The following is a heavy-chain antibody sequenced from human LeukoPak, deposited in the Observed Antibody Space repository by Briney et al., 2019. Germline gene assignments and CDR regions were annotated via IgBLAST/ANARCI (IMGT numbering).Heavy chain of an antibody. Sequence: SETLSLTCTVSGGSVSSGSYYWSWIRQPPGKGLEWIGYIYYSGSTNYNPSLKSRVTISVDTSKNQFSLKLSSVTAADTAVYYCAREPYYYDSYFDYWGQGTLVTVSS. J-gene: IGHJ4*02. CDR3: AREPYYYDSYFDY. CDR2: IYYSGST. D-gene: IGHD3-22*01. CDR1: GGSVSSGSYY. V-gene: IGHV4-61*01.